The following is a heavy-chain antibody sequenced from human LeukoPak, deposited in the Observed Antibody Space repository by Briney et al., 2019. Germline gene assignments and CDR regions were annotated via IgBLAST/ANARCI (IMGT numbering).Heavy chain of an antibody. D-gene: IGHD6-19*01. CDR1: GFTFSSYS. Sequence: GGSLRLSCAASGFTFSSYSMNWVRQAPGKGLECVSSISSSSSYIYYADSVKGRFTISRDNAKNSLYLQMNSLRAEDTAVYYCARGIAVAGYYYYMDVWGKGTTVTVSS. CDR3: ARGIAVAGYYYYMDV. J-gene: IGHJ6*03. V-gene: IGHV3-21*01. CDR2: ISSSSSYI.